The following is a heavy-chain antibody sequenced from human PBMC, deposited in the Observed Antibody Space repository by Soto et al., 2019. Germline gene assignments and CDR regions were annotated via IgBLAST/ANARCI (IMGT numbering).Heavy chain of an antibody. V-gene: IGHV3-23*01. J-gene: IGHJ3*02. Sequence: EVQILESGGGLVQPGGSLRLSCAASGFTFSSYAMYWVRQAPGKGLAWVSGISDSGTGTYYADSVKGRFTISQDNSKNTVYLQMKSLRADTAVYYCAKDHTVVIRDAFDIWGQGTMVNVSS. D-gene: IGHD3-22*01. CDR1: GFTFSSYA. CDR2: ISDSGTGT. CDR3: AKDHTVVIRDAFDI.